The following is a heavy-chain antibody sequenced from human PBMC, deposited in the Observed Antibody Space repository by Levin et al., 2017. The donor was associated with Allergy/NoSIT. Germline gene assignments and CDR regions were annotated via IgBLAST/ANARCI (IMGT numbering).Heavy chain of an antibody. D-gene: IGHD2-21*02. V-gene: IGHV3-23*01. CDR1: GFTFSSHA. J-gene: IGHJ5*02. CDR2: ISGSSGST. Sequence: GGSLRLSCAASGFTFSSHAMSWVRQAPGKGLEWVSGISGSSGSTYYADSVKGRFTISTDNSKNTLYLQMNSLRAEDTALYYCTKGPVTGEGWFDPWGQGTLVTVSS. CDR3: TKGPVTGEGWFDP.